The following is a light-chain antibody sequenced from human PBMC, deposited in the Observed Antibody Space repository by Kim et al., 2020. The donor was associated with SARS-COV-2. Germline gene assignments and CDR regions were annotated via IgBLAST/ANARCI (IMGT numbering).Light chain of an antibody. CDR3: QHYAGNPRT. Sequence: DIQMTQSPSTLSASVGDRVTITCRASQTLTTWLAWYQQKPGKAPHLLIYKASILQSGVPSRFSGSGSGTEFTLTISSLQPDDFATYYCQHYAGNPRTFGQGTKVDIK. J-gene: IGKJ1*01. CDR2: KAS. V-gene: IGKV1-5*03. CDR1: QTLTTW.